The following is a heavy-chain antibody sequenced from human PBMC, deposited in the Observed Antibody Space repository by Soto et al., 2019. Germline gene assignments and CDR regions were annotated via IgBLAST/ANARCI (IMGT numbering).Heavy chain of an antibody. CDR2: ISYAGSNK. D-gene: IGHD3-16*01. J-gene: IGHJ6*02. Sequence: QVQLVESGGGVVQPGKSLRLSCAASRFTFSSYGMHWVRQAPGKGLEWVAFISYAGSNKYYADSVKGRFTISRDNSKNPLYLRMNSLSAEDTAVYYCAKVGEAFDYYYYGMDVWDQGTTVTVSS. CDR3: AKVGEAFDYYYYGMDV. V-gene: IGHV3-30*18. CDR1: RFTFSSYG.